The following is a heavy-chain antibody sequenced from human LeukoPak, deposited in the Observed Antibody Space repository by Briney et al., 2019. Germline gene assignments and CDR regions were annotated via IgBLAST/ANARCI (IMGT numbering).Heavy chain of an antibody. D-gene: IGHD6-19*01. CDR2: IHPNSGGT. J-gene: IGHJ1*01. V-gene: IGHV1-2*02. CDR1: GYTFTSYY. CDR3: ARLAAVPG. Sequence: ASVKVSCKASGYTFTSYYLHWVRQAPGQGFEWMGWIHPNSGGTNYAQKFQGRVTMTRDTSISTAYMELSSLRPDDTAVYYCARLAAVPGWGQGTLVTVSS.